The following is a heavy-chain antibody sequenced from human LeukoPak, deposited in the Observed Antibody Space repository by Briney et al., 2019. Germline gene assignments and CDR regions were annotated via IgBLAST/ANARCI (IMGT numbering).Heavy chain of an antibody. V-gene: IGHV1-2*02. CDR3: ARDFGRIGVTGTRGFDS. D-gene: IGHD6-19*01. Sequence: ASVKVSFKASGYTFTAYYMHWVRQAPGQGLEWMGWINPNSGGTNYAQKFQGRVTMTRDTSISTAYMDLGRLTSDDTAVYYCARDFGRIGVTGTRGFDSWGQGTLVTVSS. J-gene: IGHJ4*02. CDR2: INPNSGGT. CDR1: GYTFTAYY.